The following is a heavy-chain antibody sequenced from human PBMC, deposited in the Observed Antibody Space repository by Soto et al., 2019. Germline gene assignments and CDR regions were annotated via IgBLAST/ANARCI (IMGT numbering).Heavy chain of an antibody. V-gene: IGHV5-51*01. J-gene: IGHJ6*02. D-gene: IGHD3-10*01. CDR2: IYPGDSDT. CDR1: GYSFTSYW. CDR3: ARHYYGSGSYYNYGMDV. Sequence: GESLKISCKGSGYSFTSYWIDWVRQMPGKGLEWMGIIYPGDSDTRYSPSFQGQVTISADKSISTAYLQWSSLKASDTAMYYCARHYYGSGSYYNYGMDVWGQGTTVTVSS.